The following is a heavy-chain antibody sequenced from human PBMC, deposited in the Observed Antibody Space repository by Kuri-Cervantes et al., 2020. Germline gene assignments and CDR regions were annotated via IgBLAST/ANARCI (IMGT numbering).Heavy chain of an antibody. Sequence: GESLKISCAASGFMFSNYGIHWVRQAPGKGLEWVSSISSSSSYIYYADSVKGRFTISRDNAKNSLYLQMNSLRAEDTAVYYCARGLLVVYAIDHWGQGTLVTVSS. J-gene: IGHJ4*02. CDR3: ARGLLVVYAIDH. CDR1: GFMFSNYG. CDR2: ISSSSSYI. D-gene: IGHD2-8*02. V-gene: IGHV3-21*01.